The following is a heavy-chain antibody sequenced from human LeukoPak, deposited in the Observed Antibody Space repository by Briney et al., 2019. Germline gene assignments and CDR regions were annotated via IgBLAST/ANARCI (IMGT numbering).Heavy chain of an antibody. CDR3: ARQYSK. CDR2: ISYSGAS. J-gene: IGHJ4*02. V-gene: IGHV4-39*01. Sequence: PSETLSLTCTVSGVSINTGGDYWGWIRQTPGKGLEWIASISYSGASFYHPSLKSRVTISRDTSKNQFSLRLTSVSAADTAVYYCARQYSKWGQGTLLTVSS. D-gene: IGHD5-12*01. CDR1: GVSINTGGDY.